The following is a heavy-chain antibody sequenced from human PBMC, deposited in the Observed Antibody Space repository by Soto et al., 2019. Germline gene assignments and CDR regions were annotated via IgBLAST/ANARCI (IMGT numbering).Heavy chain of an antibody. CDR3: AILGGERGYCSGGSCPFDY. CDR1: GYTFTGYY. V-gene: IGHV1-2*04. D-gene: IGHD2-15*01. J-gene: IGHJ4*02. Sequence: QVQLVQSGAEVKKPGASVKVSCKASGYTFTGYYMHWVRQAPGQGLEWMGWINPNSGGTNYAQKFPGWVTMTRDTSISTAYMELRRLRSDDTAVYYCAILGGERGYCSGGSCPFDYWGQGTLVTVSS. CDR2: INPNSGGT.